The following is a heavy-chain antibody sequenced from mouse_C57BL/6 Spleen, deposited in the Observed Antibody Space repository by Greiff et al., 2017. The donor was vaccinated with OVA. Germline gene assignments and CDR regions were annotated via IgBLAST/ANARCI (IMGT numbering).Heavy chain of an antibody. CDR1: GYTFTSYG. Sequence: QVQLKESGAELARPGASVKLSCKASGYTFTSYGISWVKQRTGQGLEWIGEIYPRSGNTYYNEKFKGKATLTADKSSSTAYMELRSLTSEDSAVYFCARLGDYYGSSPYYFDYWGQGTTLTVSS. J-gene: IGHJ2*01. CDR3: ARLGDYYGSSPYYFDY. CDR2: IYPRSGNT. D-gene: IGHD1-1*01. V-gene: IGHV1-81*01.